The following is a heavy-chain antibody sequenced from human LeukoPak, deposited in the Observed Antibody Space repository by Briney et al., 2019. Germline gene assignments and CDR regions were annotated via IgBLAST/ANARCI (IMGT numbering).Heavy chain of an antibody. D-gene: IGHD1-26*01. Sequence: GGSLRLSCAASGFTFSSYGMHWVRQAPGKGLEWVANIKQDGSEKYYVDSVKGRFTISRDNAKKSLYLQINSLRTEDTAVYYCATKSGTYYNYWGRGSLVTVSS. J-gene: IGHJ4*02. CDR1: GFTFSSYG. CDR2: IKQDGSEK. V-gene: IGHV3-7*03. CDR3: ATKSGTYYNY.